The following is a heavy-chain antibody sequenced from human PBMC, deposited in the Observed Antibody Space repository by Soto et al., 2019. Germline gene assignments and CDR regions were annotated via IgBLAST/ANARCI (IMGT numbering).Heavy chain of an antibody. Sequence: GGSLRLSCESSELTFDKYYMPWVRQAPGKGPEWVANIKPDGSEQYYVDSVKGRFTISRDNANNSLYLQMNSLRAEDTAVYFCARGNWNYYYGFDVWGQGTTVTVSS. V-gene: IGHV3-7*01. CDR3: ARGNWNYYYGFDV. CDR1: ELTFDKYY. D-gene: IGHD1-20*01. J-gene: IGHJ6*02. CDR2: IKPDGSEQ.